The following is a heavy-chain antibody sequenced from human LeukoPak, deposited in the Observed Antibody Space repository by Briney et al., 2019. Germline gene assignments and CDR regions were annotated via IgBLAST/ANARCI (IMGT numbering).Heavy chain of an antibody. Sequence: GGSLRLSCAASGFTFSSYAMSWVRQAPGKGLEWVSAISGSGGSTYYADSVKGRFTIPRDNSKNMLYLQINSLRAEDTAVYYCARDRNYFEALHRSYWGQGTLVTVSS. CDR1: GFTFSSYA. J-gene: IGHJ4*02. CDR2: ISGSGGST. CDR3: ARDRNYFEALHRSY. D-gene: IGHD3-10*01. V-gene: IGHV3-23*01.